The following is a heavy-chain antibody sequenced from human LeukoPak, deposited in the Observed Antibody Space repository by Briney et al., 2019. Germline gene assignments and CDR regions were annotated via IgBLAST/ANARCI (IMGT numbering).Heavy chain of an antibody. V-gene: IGHV3-23*01. CDR3: AKDRVWATSPRTIDY. CDR1: GFTFNNYA. CDR2: ISANGGST. J-gene: IGHJ4*02. D-gene: IGHD5-12*01. Sequence: GGSLRLSCVASGFTFNNYAMNWVRQAPGKGLEWDSGISANGGSTYYADSVKGRFTISRDNSKNTLYVQMNSLRAEDTAIYYCAKDRVWATSPRTIDYWGQGTLVTVSS.